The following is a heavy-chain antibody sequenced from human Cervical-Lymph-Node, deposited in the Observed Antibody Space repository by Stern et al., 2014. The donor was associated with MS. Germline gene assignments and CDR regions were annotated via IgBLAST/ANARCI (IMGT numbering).Heavy chain of an antibody. CDR3: ARGELKEGLVRGMDV. V-gene: IGHV1-69*01. CDR2: IITIFGTA. Sequence: VQLVQSGAELKKPGSSVKVSCKASGGTFSSYAISWVRQAPGHGLEWMGGIITIFGTANYAQQFQGRVPISPDESPRPAYMQLSSLRSEDTAVYYCARGELKEGLVRGMDVWGQGTTVTVSS. J-gene: IGHJ6*02. CDR1: GGTFSSYA. D-gene: IGHD1-26*01.